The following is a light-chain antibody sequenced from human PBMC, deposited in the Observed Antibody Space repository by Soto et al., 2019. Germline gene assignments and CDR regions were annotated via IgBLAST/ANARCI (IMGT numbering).Light chain of an antibody. V-gene: IGLV1-47*01. J-gene: IGLJ1*01. Sequence: SVLTQPPSASGTPGQRVTISCPGSSSNIGSNYVYWYQQLPGTAPKLLIYRNNQRPSGVPDRFSGSKSGTSASLAISGLRSEDEADYYCSSYTTSNTRQIVFGTGTKVTVL. CDR3: SSYTTSNTRQIV. CDR2: RNN. CDR1: SSNIGSNY.